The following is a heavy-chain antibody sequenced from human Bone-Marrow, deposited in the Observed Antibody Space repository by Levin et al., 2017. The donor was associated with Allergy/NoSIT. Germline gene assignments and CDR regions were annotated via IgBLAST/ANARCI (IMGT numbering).Heavy chain of an antibody. J-gene: IGHJ2*01. CDR3: ARTEGGEAWYFDL. CDR2: IYDSGYT. D-gene: IGHD2-21*01. CDR1: GGSISSGGYY. Sequence: PSQTLSLTCSVSGGSISSGGYYWSWIRQHPGMGLEWIGYIYDSGYTYYNPSLKSRISISLDTSENQFFLKLTSVTAADTAVYYCARTEGGEAWYFDLWGRGTLVTVSS. V-gene: IGHV4-31*02.